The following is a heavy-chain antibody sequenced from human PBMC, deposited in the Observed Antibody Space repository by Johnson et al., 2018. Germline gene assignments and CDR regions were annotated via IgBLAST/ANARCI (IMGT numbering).Heavy chain of an antibody. V-gene: IGHV4-34*01. CDR1: GGSFSGYY. J-gene: IGHJ6*02. Sequence: QVQLQQWGAGLLKPSETLSLTCAVYGGSFSGYYWSWIRQPPGKGLEWIGEINHSGSTNYNPSLKSRVTIPVDPSKNQFSLTLSSVTAADTAVYYCARGTSPRYYYYGMDVWGQGTTVTVSS. CDR2: INHSGST. CDR3: ARGTSPRYYYYGMDV.